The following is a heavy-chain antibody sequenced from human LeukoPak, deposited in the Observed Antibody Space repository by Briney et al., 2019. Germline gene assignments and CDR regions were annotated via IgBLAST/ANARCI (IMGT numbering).Heavy chain of an antibody. V-gene: IGHV1-2*02. CDR1: GYTFTGYY. D-gene: IGHD6-6*01. CDR3: ATGESIAARPEFDY. CDR2: INPNSGGT. J-gene: IGHJ4*02. Sequence: ASVKVSCKASGYTFTGYYMHWVRQAPGQGLEWVGWINPNSGGTNYAQKFQGRVTMTRDTSISTAYMELSRLRSDDTAVYYCATGESIAARPEFDYWGQGTLVTVSS.